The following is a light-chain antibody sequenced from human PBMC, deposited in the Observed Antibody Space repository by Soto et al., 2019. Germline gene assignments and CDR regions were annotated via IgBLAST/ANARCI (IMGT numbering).Light chain of an antibody. J-gene: IGKJ5*01. CDR1: KSISSY. CDR3: QQSYSTLIT. V-gene: IGKV1-39*01. CDR2: DAS. Sequence: DIQMTQSPSSLSASVGDSVTITCRASKSISSYLNWYQQKPGKAPKLLIYDASSLQSGVPSRFSGSGSGTDFTLTISNLQPEDFATYYCQQSYSTLITFGQGTRLEIK.